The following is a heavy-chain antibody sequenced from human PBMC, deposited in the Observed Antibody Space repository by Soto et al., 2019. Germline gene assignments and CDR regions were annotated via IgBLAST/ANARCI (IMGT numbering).Heavy chain of an antibody. CDR1: AASFSKYY. CDR3: ASVTFGGIVLAH. J-gene: IGHJ4*02. D-gene: IGHD3-16*01. CDR2: IYFNGNT. Sequence: PSETLSLTCTVSAASFSKYYWTWIRQPPGKGLEWIGYIYFNGNTKYNPSLEGRLTISIDTSKKEISLKLTSVTAADAAVYYCASVTFGGIVLAHWGQGTLVTVPQ. V-gene: IGHV4-59*01.